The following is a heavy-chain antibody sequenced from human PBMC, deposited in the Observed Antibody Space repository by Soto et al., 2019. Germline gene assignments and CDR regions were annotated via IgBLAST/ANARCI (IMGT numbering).Heavy chain of an antibody. CDR1: GFTFSSYA. J-gene: IGHJ4*02. Sequence: EVQLLESGGGLVQPGGSLRLSCAASGFTFSSYAMSWVRQAPGKGLEWVSAVSGSGGSTYYADSVKGRFHISRDKSKNTLYLQMNSLRAEDTAVYYCAKQSFPAYSSSCYISSYIDRFDYWCQGTLVTVSS. CDR2: VSGSGGST. D-gene: IGHD6-13*01. CDR3: AKQSFPAYSSSCYISSYIDRFDY. V-gene: IGHV3-23*01.